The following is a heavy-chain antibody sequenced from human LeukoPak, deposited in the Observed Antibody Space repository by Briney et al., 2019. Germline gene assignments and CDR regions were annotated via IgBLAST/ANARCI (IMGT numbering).Heavy chain of an antibody. CDR2: MYLSGTT. CDR3: AGLVGRYSSGLYYYYFDY. V-gene: IGHV4-4*02. J-gene: IGHJ4*02. Sequence: SETLSLTCTVSGDSISSLDLWSWVRQPPGKGLEWIGEMYLSGTTHSNPSVKSRVTISIDKSKNQFFLNLSSVTAADTAVYYCAGLVGRYSSGLYYYYFDYWGQGTLVTVSS. CDR1: GDSISSLDL. D-gene: IGHD3-22*01.